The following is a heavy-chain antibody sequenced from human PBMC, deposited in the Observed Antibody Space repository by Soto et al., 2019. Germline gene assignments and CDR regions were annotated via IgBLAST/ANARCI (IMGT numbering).Heavy chain of an antibody. J-gene: IGHJ3*02. CDR2: INHSGST. D-gene: IGHD3-22*01. V-gene: IGHV4-34*01. Sequence: SETLSLTCAVYGGSFSGYYWSWIRQPPGKGLEWIGEINHSGSTNYNPSLKSRVTISVDTSKNQFSLKLSSVTAADTAVYYCARCSRLLPRWAFDIWGQGTMVT. CDR3: ARCSRLLPRWAFDI. CDR1: GGSFSGYY.